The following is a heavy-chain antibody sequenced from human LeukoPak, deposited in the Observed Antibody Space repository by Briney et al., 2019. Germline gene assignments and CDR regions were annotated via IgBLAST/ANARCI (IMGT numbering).Heavy chain of an antibody. Sequence: GGSLRLSCAASGFTFSSYWMSWVRQAPGKGLEWVANIKEDGSEKYYVDSVKGRFTISRDNAKTSLYLQMNSLRAEDTAVYYCARDMYYYDSSGVIDYYYGMDVWGQGTTVTVSS. J-gene: IGHJ6*02. V-gene: IGHV3-7*01. CDR1: GFTFSSYW. CDR2: IKEDGSEK. CDR3: ARDMYYYDSSGVIDYYYGMDV. D-gene: IGHD3-22*01.